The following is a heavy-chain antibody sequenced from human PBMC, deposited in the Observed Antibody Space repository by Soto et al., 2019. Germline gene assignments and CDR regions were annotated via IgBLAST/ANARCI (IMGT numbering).Heavy chain of an antibody. V-gene: IGHV6-1*01. CDR2: TYYRSNWRH. Sequence: SQTLSLTCALSGDSASSNTAAWNWIRSSPSRGLEWLGRTYYRSNWRHDYAVSVRSRITVNPDTSKNHFSLQLNSVTPDDTAVYYCARGVAGSAFDLWGQGTLVTVSS. D-gene: IGHD6-19*01. CDR3: ARGVAGSAFDL. CDR1: GDSASSNTAA. J-gene: IGHJ4*02.